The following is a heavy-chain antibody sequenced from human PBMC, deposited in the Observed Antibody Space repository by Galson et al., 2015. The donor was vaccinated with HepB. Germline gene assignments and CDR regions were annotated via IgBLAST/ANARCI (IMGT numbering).Heavy chain of an antibody. CDR3: AKGGFLEWLLNYFDY. CDR1: GFTFSSYA. V-gene: IGHV3-23*01. CDR2: ISGSGGST. D-gene: IGHD3-3*01. Sequence: SLGLSCAASGFTFSSYAMSWVRQAPGKGLEWVSAISGSGGSTYYADSVKGRFTISRDNSKNTLYLQMNSLRAEDTAVYYCAKGGFLEWLLNYFDYWGQGTLVTVSS. J-gene: IGHJ4*02.